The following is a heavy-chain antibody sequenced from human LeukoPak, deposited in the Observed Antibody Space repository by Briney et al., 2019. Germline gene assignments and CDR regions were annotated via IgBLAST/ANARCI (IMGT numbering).Heavy chain of an antibody. D-gene: IGHD5-24*01. CDR2: IYISGRT. CDR1: GGSISSYY. Sequence: PSETLSLTCTISGGSISSYYWSWIRQPAGKGLEWIGRIYISGRTNSNPSLKSRVTISADTSKMQFSLRLTSVTAADTAVYCCATADGYASAWGQGTLVTVSS. V-gene: IGHV4-4*07. J-gene: IGHJ5*02. CDR3: ATADGYASA.